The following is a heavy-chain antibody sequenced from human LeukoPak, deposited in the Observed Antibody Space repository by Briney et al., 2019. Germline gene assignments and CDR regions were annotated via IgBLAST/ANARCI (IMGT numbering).Heavy chain of an antibody. CDR3: ARGRGRQVLITTSRRSFWFDS. D-gene: IGHD3-22*01. V-gene: IGHV4-4*07. Sequence: SETLSLTCTVSGGSISSYYWSWIRQPAGKGLEWIGRIYTSGSTNYNPSLKSRVTMSVDTSKNQFSLKLSSVTAADTAVYYCARGRGRQVLITTSRRSFWFDSWGQGTLVTVSS. CDR2: IYTSGST. J-gene: IGHJ5*01. CDR1: GGSISSYY.